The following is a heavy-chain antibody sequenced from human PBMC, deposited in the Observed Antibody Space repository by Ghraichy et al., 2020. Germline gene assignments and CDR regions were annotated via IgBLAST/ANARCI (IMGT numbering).Heavy chain of an antibody. Sequence: GESLNISCKGSGYSFTSYWIGWVRQMPGKGLEWMGIIYPGNSDTRYSPSFQGQVTISADKSISTAYLQWSSLKASDTAMYYCARNSGYDRPPWDAFDIWGQGTMVTVSS. J-gene: IGHJ3*02. CDR2: IYPGNSDT. D-gene: IGHD5-12*01. CDR1: GYSFTSYW. V-gene: IGHV5-51*01. CDR3: ARNSGYDRPPWDAFDI.